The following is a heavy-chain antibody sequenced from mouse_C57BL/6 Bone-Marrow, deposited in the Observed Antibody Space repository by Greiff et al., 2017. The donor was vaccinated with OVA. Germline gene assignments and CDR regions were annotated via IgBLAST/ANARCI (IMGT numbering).Heavy chain of an antibody. CDR2: IDPENGDT. Sequence: VQLQQSGAELVRPGASVKLSCTASGFNIKDDYMHWVKQRPEQGLEWIGWIDPENGDTEYASKFQGKATITADTSSNTAYLQLSSLTSEDTAVYYSTTDCIEYWGQGTTLTVSS. CDR1: GFNIKDDY. J-gene: IGHJ2*01. CDR3: TTDCIEY. V-gene: IGHV14-4*01.